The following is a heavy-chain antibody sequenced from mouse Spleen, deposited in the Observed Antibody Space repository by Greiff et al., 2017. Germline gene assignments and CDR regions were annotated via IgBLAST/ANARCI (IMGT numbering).Heavy chain of an antibody. CDR2: IYPRDGST. CDR3: ARWIYGSLMDY. V-gene: IGHV1-85*01. J-gene: IGHJ4*01. D-gene: IGHD2-2*01. Sequence: VKLQQSGPELVKPGASVKLSCKASGYTFTSYDINWVKQRPGQGLEWIGWIYPRDGSTKYNEKFKGKATLTVDTSSSTAYMELHSLTSEDSAVYFCARWIYGSLMDYWGQGTSVTVSS. CDR1: GYTFTSYD.